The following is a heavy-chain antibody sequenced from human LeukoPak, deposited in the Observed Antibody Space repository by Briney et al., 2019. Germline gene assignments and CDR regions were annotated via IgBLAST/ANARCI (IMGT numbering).Heavy chain of an antibody. J-gene: IGHJ4*02. CDR2: INHSGST. CDR1: GGSFSGYY. D-gene: IGHD3-3*01. V-gene: IGHV4-34*01. CDR3: GRGSFHTIFGVVITGQQYYFDY. Sequence: PSETLSLTCAVYGGSFSGYYWSWIRQPPGKGLEWIGEINHSGSTNYNPSLKSRVTISVDTSKNQFSLKLSSVTAADTAVYYCGRGSFHTIFGVVITGQQYYFDYWGQGTLVTVSS.